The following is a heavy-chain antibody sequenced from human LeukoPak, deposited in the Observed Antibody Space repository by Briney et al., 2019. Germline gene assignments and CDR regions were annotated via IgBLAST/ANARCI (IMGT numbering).Heavy chain of an antibody. CDR3: ARDHFPTYYDSSGYVEYFQH. CDR1: GFTFSSYA. D-gene: IGHD3-22*01. CDR2: ISYDGSNK. J-gene: IGHJ1*01. V-gene: IGHV3-30*01. Sequence: GSLRLSCAASGFTFSSYAMHWVRQAPGKGLEWVAVISYDGSNKYYADSVKGRFTISRDNSKNTLYLKMNSLRAEDTAVYYCARDHFPTYYDSSGYVEYFQHWGQGTLVTVSS.